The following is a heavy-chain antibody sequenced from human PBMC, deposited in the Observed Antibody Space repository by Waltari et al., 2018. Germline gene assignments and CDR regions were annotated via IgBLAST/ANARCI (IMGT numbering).Heavy chain of an antibody. Sequence: QVQLQESGPGLVKPSETLSLTCTVSGGSISSYYWSWIRQPPGQGLECIGYIYSSGTPNYTPTPESRVTISVDTSKNQFSLKLSSVTAADTAVYYCARGNAPLISEVYMDVCGKGTTVTVSS. CDR2: IYSSGTP. CDR3: ARGNAPLISEVYMDV. CDR1: GGSISSYY. D-gene: IGHD2-21*01. V-gene: IGHV4-59*01. J-gene: IGHJ6*03.